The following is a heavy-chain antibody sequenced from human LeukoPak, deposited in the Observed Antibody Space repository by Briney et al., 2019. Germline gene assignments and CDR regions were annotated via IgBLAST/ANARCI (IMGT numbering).Heavy chain of an antibody. D-gene: IGHD6-13*01. CDR3: AKGHGSSWYGAEYFQH. Sequence: SGGSLRLSCAASGFIFTRDSMNWVRQAPGKGLEWVSAISGSGGSTYYADSVKGRFTISRDNSKNTLYLQMNSLRAEDTAVYYCAKGHGSSWYGAEYFQHWGQGTLVTVSS. CDR2: ISGSGGST. J-gene: IGHJ1*01. V-gene: IGHV3-23*01. CDR1: GFIFTRDS.